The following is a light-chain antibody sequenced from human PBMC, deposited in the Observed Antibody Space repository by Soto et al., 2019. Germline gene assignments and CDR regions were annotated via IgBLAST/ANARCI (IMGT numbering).Light chain of an antibody. J-gene: IGKJ1*01. CDR1: QSISNW. CDR2: KTS. CDR3: QQYHTYWT. V-gene: IGKV1-5*03. Sequence: MSQAPGTRSASVGDRVTITCRASQSISNWLAWYQQKPGKVPKLLIYKTSSLESGVPSRFSGSGSGTEFTLTISSLQPDDFATYYCQQYHTYWTFGQGTKVDIK.